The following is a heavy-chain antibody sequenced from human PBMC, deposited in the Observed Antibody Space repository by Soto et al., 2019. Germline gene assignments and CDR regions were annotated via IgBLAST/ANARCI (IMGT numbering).Heavy chain of an antibody. CDR3: ARPALVEP. CDR2: VYYTGST. V-gene: IGHV4-39*01. J-gene: IGHJ4*02. CDR1: GGSFSSSTYY. D-gene: IGHD1-26*01. Sequence: QLQLQESGPGLVKPSETLSLTCTVSGGSFSSSTYYWGWIRQPPGKGLEWIGSVYYTGSTYYNPSLKSRVNTSVDTSKNQFPLKLSSVTAADTAVYYCARPALVEPWGQGTLVTVSS.